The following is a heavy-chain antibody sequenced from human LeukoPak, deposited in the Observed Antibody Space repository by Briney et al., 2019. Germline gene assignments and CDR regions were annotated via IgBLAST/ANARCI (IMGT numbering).Heavy chain of an antibody. V-gene: IGHV3-15*07. CDR1: GFTFNNAW. J-gene: IGHJ4*02. CDR3: TTALYKTTANIWHLDH. D-gene: IGHD4-17*01. CDR2: IKSKSDGGTT. Sequence: GGSLRLSCAASGFTFNNAWMNWVRQAPGKGLEWVGRIKSKSDGGTTDYAAPVKGRFTISRDDSKNTLYVQMNSLKTEDTAVYYCTTALYKTTANIWHLDHWGQGTLVTVSS.